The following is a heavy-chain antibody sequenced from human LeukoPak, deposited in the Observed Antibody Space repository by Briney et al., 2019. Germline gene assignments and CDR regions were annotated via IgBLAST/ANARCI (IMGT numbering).Heavy chain of an antibody. V-gene: IGHV1-46*01. CDR3: ARGGSTGAFDI. J-gene: IGHJ3*02. Sequence: ASVKVSCKASGYTFTSYYMHWVRQAPGQGLEWMGIINPSGGSTSYAQKFQGRVTMTRDTSTSTAYMELRSLRSDDTAVYYCARGGSTGAFDIWGQGTMVTVSS. D-gene: IGHD3-10*01. CDR2: INPSGGST. CDR1: GYTFTSYY.